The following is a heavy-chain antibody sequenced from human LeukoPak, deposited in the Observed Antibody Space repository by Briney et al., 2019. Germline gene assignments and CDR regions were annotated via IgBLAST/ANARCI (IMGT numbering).Heavy chain of an antibody. D-gene: IGHD3-16*02. CDR1: GFTFSSYA. CDR2: ISGSGGST. CDR3: AKARRFEGVIVHTGY. J-gene: IGHJ4*02. V-gene: IGHV3-23*01. Sequence: GGSLRLSCAASGFTFSSYAMSWVRQAPGKGLEWVSSISGSGGSTYYADSVKGRFTISRDNSKNTLYLQMNGLRAEDTAVYYCAKARRFEGVIVHTGYWGQGTLVTVSS.